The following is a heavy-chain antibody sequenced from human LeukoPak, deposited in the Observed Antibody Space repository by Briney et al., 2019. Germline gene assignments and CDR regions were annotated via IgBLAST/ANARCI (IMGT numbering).Heavy chain of an antibody. CDR2: INHSGST. V-gene: IGHV4-34*01. D-gene: IGHD3-10*01. CDR3: ARGLGSGSSPVDY. J-gene: IGHJ4*02. Sequence: SETMSLTCAVYGGSFSGYYWSWIRQPPGKGLEWIGEINHSGSTNYNPSLKSRVTISVDTSNNQFSLKLSAVTTADPAVYYCARGLGSGSSPVDYWGQGTLVTVSS. CDR1: GGSFSGYY.